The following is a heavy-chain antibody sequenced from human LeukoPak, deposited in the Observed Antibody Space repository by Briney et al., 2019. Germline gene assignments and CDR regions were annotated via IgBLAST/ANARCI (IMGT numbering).Heavy chain of an antibody. D-gene: IGHD2-8*01. J-gene: IGHJ4*02. CDR1: GFTFDDYA. Sequence: GRSLRLSCAASGFTFDDYAMHCVRQAPGKGLEWGSGISWNSGSIGYADSVKGRFTISRDNAKNTLYLQMTSLRAEDTALYYCATDRGSQVYYFDYWGQGTLVTVSS. CDR2: ISWNSGSI. CDR3: ATDRGSQVYYFDY. V-gene: IGHV3-9*01.